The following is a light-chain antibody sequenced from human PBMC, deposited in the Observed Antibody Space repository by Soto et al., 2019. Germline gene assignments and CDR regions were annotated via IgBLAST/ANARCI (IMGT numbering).Light chain of an antibody. J-gene: IGLJ2*01. V-gene: IGLV2-23*02. CDR1: SSDAVSNNL. CDR2: EVT. Sequence: QSALTQPASVSGSPGQSITISCTGTSSDAVSNNLVSWYQQHPGKAPKLIIYEVTKRPSGISNRFSGSTSGNTASLTISGLQAKDEADDYCCSYAGSSTFAFGGGTKLTVL. CDR3: CSYAGSSTFA.